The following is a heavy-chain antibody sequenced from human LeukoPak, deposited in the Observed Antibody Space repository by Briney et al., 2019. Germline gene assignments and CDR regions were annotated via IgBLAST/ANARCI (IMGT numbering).Heavy chain of an antibody. CDR2: INPSGGST. D-gene: IGHD1-7*01. J-gene: IGHJ4*02. CDR3: ARGRTGTYSLDY. Sequence: ASVKVSCKASGYTFTSYYIHWVRQAPGQGFEWMGIINPSGGSTSYAQKFQGRVTITTDESTSTAYMELSSLRSEDTAVYYCARGRTGTYSLDYWGQGTLVTVSS. CDR1: GYTFTSYY. V-gene: IGHV1-46*01.